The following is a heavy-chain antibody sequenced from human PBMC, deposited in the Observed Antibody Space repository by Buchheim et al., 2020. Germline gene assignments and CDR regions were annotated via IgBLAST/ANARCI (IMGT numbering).Heavy chain of an antibody. J-gene: IGHJ4*02. Sequence: QVQLQESGPGLVKPSETLSLTCTVSGGSISSYYWSWIRQPPGKGLEWIGYIYYSGGTNYNPSLKSRVTISVDTSKNQFSLKPSSVTAADTAVYYCARGTLQQQPRFDYWGQGTL. CDR3: ARGTLQQQPRFDY. CDR2: IYYSGGT. CDR1: GGSISSYY. D-gene: IGHD6-13*01. V-gene: IGHV4-59*01.